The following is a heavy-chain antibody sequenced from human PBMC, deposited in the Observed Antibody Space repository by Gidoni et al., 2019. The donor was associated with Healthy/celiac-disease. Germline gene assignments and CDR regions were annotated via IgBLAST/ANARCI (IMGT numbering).Heavy chain of an antibody. Sequence: EEQLSESGGGLVPPGESLRLSCAASGFTFSTYAMSWLRQAPGRGLEWVSAIIGSGDTTYYADSVKGRFTISRDNTKNTLYLQMNSLRAEDTALYYCAKVGAYWYFDLWGRGTLVTVSS. V-gene: IGHV3-23*01. J-gene: IGHJ2*01. CDR2: IIGSGDTT. D-gene: IGHD3-10*01. CDR1: GFTFSTYA. CDR3: AKVGAYWYFDL.